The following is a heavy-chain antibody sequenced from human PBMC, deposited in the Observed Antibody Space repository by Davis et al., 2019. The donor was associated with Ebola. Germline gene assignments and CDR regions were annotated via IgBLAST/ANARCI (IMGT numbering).Heavy chain of an antibody. Sequence: GESLKISCSVSGFIFSDYGMHWVRQAPGKGLEWVALISTDGTNEYYSDSVKGRFTISRDSSKNTLYLQMNSLRSEDTALYYCTTPGGQDSGYDVFDIWGQGTMVTVSS. D-gene: IGHD5-12*01. CDR3: TTPGGQDSGYDVFDI. CDR2: ISTDGTNE. CDR1: GFIFSDYG. J-gene: IGHJ3*02. V-gene: IGHV3-30*19.